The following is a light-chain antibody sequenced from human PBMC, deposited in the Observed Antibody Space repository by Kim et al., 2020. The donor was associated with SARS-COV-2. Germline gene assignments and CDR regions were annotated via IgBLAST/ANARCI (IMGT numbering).Light chain of an antibody. CDR3: AAWDKSLNGRV. Sequence: GQRVSISCSGGDSNIGSNTVNWYQQFPGKAPKLLMNANDRRPSGVPDRFSGSRSGTSASLAINGLQPEDDADYYCAAWDKSLNGRVFGGGTKVTVL. CDR2: AND. V-gene: IGLV1-44*01. CDR1: DSNIGSNT. J-gene: IGLJ3*02.